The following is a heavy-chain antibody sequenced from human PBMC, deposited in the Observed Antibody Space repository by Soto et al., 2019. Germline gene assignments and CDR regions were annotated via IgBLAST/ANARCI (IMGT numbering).Heavy chain of an antibody. CDR2: TYYTADT. CDR1: GVSIRSYF. V-gene: IGHV4-59*01. CDR3: AGPQNPGESFDY. D-gene: IGHD1-26*01. Sequence: SETLSLTCTVSGVSIRSYFWSWIRQPPGKGLEWIGYTYYTADTKYSPSLESRATISADPSKKQFSLSLSPVSAADTALYFCAGPQNPGESFDYWGQGALVTVSS. J-gene: IGHJ4*02.